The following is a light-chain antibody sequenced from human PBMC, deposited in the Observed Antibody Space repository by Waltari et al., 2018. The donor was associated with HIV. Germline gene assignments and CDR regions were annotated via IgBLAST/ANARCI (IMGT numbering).Light chain of an antibody. CDR3: CSYAGSYGYV. CDR2: DVS. J-gene: IGLJ1*01. Sequence: QSALTQPRSVSGSPGQSVTIPCAGTSRDVGGYKYVSWYQQHPGKAPKLMICDVSKRPSGVPDRFSGSKSGNTASLTISGLQAEDEADYYCCSYAGSYGYVFGTGTKVTVL. CDR1: SRDVGGYKY. V-gene: IGLV2-11*01.